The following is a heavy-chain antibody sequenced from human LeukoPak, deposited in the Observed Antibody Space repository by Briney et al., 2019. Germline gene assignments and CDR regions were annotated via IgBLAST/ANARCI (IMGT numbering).Heavy chain of an antibody. D-gene: IGHD2-15*01. V-gene: IGHV1-2*02. CDR3: ARVLIYCSGGSCYCDY. Sequence: ASVKVSCKASGYTFTGYYMHWVRQAPGQGLEWMGWINPNSGGTNYAQKFQGRVTMTRDTSISTAYMELSRLRSDDTAVYYCARVLIYCSGGSCYCDYWGQGTLVTVSP. J-gene: IGHJ4*02. CDR2: INPNSGGT. CDR1: GYTFTGYY.